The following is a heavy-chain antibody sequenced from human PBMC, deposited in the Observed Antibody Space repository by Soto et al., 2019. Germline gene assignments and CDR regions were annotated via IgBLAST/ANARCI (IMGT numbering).Heavy chain of an antibody. V-gene: IGHV4-39*01. D-gene: IGHD5-18*01. CDR3: ARLGIQLWVGGVDY. CDR2: IYYSGST. Sequence: QLQLQESGPGLVKPSETLSLTCTVSGGSISSSSYYWGWIRQPPGKGLEWIGSIYYSGSTYYNPSLKSRVTISVDTSKNQFSLKLSSVTAADTAVYYCARLGIQLWVGGVDYWGQGTLVTVSS. CDR1: GGSISSSSYY. J-gene: IGHJ4*02.